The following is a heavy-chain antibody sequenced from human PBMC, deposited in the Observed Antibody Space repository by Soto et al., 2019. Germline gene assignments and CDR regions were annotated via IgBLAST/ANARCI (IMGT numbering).Heavy chain of an antibody. V-gene: IGHV3-21*01. Sequence: GESLKISCEASGFTFSRVSMNWVRQVPGKGLEWVASISSGSSDTWYADSVKGRFIISRDNAQNSLFLQMSSLRAEDTAVYYCARAAQFNYGGNSGFDYWGPGTLVTVSS. J-gene: IGHJ4*02. CDR2: ISSGSSDT. CDR3: ARAAQFNYGGNSGFDY. CDR1: GFTFSRVS. D-gene: IGHD4-17*01.